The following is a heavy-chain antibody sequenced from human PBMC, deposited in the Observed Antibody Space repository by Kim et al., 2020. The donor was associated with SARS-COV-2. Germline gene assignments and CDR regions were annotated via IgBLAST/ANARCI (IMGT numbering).Heavy chain of an antibody. V-gene: IGHV1-2*02. CDR3: ARDVGRLGTFDY. J-gene: IGHJ4*02. Sequence: NYAQKFQGRVTMTRDTSISTAYMELSRLRSDDTAVYYCARDVGRLGTFDYWGQGTLVTVSS. D-gene: IGHD6-19*01.